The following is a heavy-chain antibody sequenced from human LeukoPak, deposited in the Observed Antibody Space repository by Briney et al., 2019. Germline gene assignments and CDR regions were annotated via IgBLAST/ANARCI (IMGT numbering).Heavy chain of an antibody. Sequence: ASVKVSCKASGYTFTSYGISWVRQAPGQGLERMGWISAYNGNTNYAQKFQGRVTITADESTSTAYMELSSLRSEDTAVYYCARWNSGYDYYYFDYWGQGTLVTVSS. D-gene: IGHD5-12*01. CDR2: ISAYNGNT. J-gene: IGHJ4*02. CDR1: GYTFTSYG. V-gene: IGHV1-18*01. CDR3: ARWNSGYDYYYFDY.